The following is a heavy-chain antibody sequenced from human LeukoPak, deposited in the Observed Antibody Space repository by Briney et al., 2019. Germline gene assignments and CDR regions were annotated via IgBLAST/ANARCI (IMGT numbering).Heavy chain of an antibody. J-gene: IGHJ3*02. CDR1: GFTFSRYA. CDR3: ARDRERFGAFDI. Sequence: GRSLRLSCAASGFTFSRYALHWVRQAPGKGLEWVAVIWYDGSNKYYADSVKGRFTISRDNSKNTLYLQMNSLRAEDTAVYYCARDRERFGAFDIWGQGTMVTVSS. D-gene: IGHD3-10*01. CDR2: IWYDGSNK. V-gene: IGHV3-33*08.